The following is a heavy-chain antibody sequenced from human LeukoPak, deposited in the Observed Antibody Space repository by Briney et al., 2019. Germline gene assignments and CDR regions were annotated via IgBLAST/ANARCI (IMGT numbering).Heavy chain of an antibody. V-gene: IGHV3-21*01. CDR1: GFTFSSYS. Sequence: GGSLRLSCAASGFTFSSYSMNWVRQAPGKGLEWVSSISSSSSYIYYADSVKGRFTISRDNAENSLYLQMNSLRAEDTAVYYCARGRYSYGALFDYWGQGTLVTVSS. D-gene: IGHD5-18*01. CDR3: ARGRYSYGALFDY. CDR2: ISSSSSYI. J-gene: IGHJ4*02.